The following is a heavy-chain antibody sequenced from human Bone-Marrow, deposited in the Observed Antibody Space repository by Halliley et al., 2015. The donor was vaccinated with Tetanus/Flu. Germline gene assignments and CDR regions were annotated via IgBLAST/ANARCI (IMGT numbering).Heavy chain of an antibody. V-gene: IGHV1-18*04. CDR1: GYTFTNYG. J-gene: IGHJ6*02. D-gene: IGHD1-1*01. Sequence: QMQLVQSGPEVKKPGASVKVSCKSSGYTFTNYGVSWVRQAPGQGLEWMGWISGYNGNTNYAQKFQKRVNMTTDTSTNTAFMEVRSLRSDDTAVYFCARYRTEGMDVWGQGTTVTVSS. CDR3: ARYRTEGMDV. CDR2: ISGYNGNT.